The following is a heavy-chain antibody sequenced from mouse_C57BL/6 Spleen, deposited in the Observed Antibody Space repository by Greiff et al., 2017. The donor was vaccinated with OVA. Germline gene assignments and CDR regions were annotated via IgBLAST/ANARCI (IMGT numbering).Heavy chain of an antibody. Sequence: VQLQQSGPVLVKPGPSVKISCKASGFTFTDYYMHWVKQSHGKSLEWIGHVYPYNGGTRYNQKFKGKATLTVDTSSSTAYMELDSLTSEDSAVYSCARCPYGSGDYAMDYWGPGPSVTVSS. CDR1: GFTFTDYY. D-gene: IGHD1-1*01. J-gene: IGHJ4*01. V-gene: IGHV1-36*01. CDR3: ARCPYGSGDYAMDY. CDR2: VYPYNGGT.